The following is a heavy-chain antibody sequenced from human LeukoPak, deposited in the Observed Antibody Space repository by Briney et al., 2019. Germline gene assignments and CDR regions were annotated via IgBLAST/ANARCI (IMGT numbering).Heavy chain of an antibody. CDR3: ARAGQFIAARPITFDY. D-gene: IGHD6-6*01. V-gene: IGHV4-59*01. CDR2: IYYSGST. Sequence: SETLSLTCTVSGGSISNYYWSWIRQPPGKGLEWIGYIYYSGSTNHNPSLKSRVTTSVDTSKNQFSLKLSSVTAADTAVYYCARAGQFIAARPITFDYWGQGTLVTVSS. CDR1: GGSISNYY. J-gene: IGHJ4*02.